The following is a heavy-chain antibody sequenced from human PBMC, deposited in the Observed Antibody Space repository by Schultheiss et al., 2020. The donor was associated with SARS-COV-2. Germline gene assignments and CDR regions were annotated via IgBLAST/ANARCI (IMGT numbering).Heavy chain of an antibody. Sequence: SCAPSGFTFSSYLMHWVRQAPGKGLVWVSLLYTDGSSTNYADSVKGRFTISRDHAKNTLYLQMNSLRVEDTAVYDCAREGAVNAFTRTTDAFDIWGQGTMVTVSS. V-gene: IGHV3-74*01. CDR2: LYTDGSST. D-gene: IGHD3-16*01. CDR1: GFTFSSYL. J-gene: IGHJ3*02. CDR3: AREGAVNAFTRTTDAFDI.